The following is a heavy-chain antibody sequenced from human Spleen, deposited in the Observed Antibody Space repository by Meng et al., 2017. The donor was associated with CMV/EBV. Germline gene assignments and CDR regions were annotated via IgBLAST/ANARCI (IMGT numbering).Heavy chain of an antibody. D-gene: IGHD3-3*01. V-gene: IGHV3-7*01. Sequence: GESLKISCAASGFTFSSYWMSWVRQAPGKGLEWIANIKQDGGATYYEDSVKGRFTISRDNTRNSLYLQMNSLRVDDTAVYYCAREEGDFWGQGTLVTVSS. CDR1: GFTFSSYW. J-gene: IGHJ4*02. CDR2: IKQDGGAT. CDR3: AREEGDF.